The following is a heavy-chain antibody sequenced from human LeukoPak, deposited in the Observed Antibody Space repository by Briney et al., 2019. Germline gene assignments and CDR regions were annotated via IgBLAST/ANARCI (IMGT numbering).Heavy chain of an antibody. D-gene: IGHD6-19*01. CDR2: ISAYNGNT. CDR3: ARLDYNVIAVAGSKWFDP. CDR1: GYTFTSYG. J-gene: IGHJ5*02. V-gene: IGHV1-18*01. Sequence: ASVKVSCKASGYTFTSYGISWVRQAPGQGLEWMGWISAYNGNTNYAQKLQGRVTMTRDTSISTAYMELSRLRSDDTAVYYCARLDYNVIAVAGSKWFDPWGQGTLVTVSS.